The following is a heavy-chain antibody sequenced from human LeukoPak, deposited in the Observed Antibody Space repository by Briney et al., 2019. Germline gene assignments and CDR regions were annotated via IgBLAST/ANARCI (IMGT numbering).Heavy chain of an antibody. D-gene: IGHD3-22*01. J-gene: IGHJ4*02. CDR2: IWFDGNNE. CDR3: ARGRDIRDLDY. Sequence: PGRSLRLSCAASGITLSRSGMHWVRQAPGKGLERVAIIWFDGNNEYYADSVKGRFTISRDNSKNTLYLQMNSLRAEDTAVYYCARGRDIRDLDYWGQGTLVTVSS. CDR1: GITLSRSG. V-gene: IGHV3-33*01.